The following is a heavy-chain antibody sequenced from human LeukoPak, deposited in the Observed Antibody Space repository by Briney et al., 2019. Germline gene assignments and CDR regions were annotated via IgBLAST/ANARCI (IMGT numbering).Heavy chain of an antibody. CDR2: ISGSGGST. CDR3: AKDPLCSGWYGRTYYFDY. CDR1: GFTFSSYA. J-gene: IGHJ4*01. D-gene: IGHD6-19*01. V-gene: IGHV3-23*01. Sequence: PGGSLRLSCAASGFTFSSYAMSWVRQAPGKGLEWVSAISGSGGSTYYADSVKGRFTISRDNSKNTLYLQMNSLRAEDTAVYYCAKDPLCSGWYGRTYYFDYWGHGTLVTVSS.